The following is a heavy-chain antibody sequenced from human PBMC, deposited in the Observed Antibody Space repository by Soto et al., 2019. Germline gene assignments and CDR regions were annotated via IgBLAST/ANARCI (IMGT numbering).Heavy chain of an antibody. CDR3: ARMTTVTPDFDY. Sequence: GGSLRLSCAASGFTFSDHYMDWVRQAPGKGLEWVGRSRNKANSYTTEYAASVRGRFSISRDDSTKSVYLQMNGLKTEDTAIYYCARMTTVTPDFDYWGQGTLVTVSS. D-gene: IGHD4-17*01. CDR2: SRNKANSYTT. V-gene: IGHV3-72*01. CDR1: GFTFSDHY. J-gene: IGHJ4*02.